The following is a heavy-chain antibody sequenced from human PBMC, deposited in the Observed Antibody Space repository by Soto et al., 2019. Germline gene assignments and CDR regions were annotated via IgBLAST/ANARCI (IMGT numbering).Heavy chain of an antibody. J-gene: IGHJ1*01. CDR1: GGSISSGGYS. CDR2: IYHSGST. CDR3: ARAAFVCIQH. V-gene: IGHV4-30-2*01. Sequence: QLQLQESGSGLVKPSQTLSLTCAVSGGSISSGGYSWSWIRQPPGKGLEWIGYIYHSGSTYYNPCLKSRVTITVDRFETQFSVKLSSVTAADTAVYYCARAAFVCIQHRGQGTLVTVSP. D-gene: IGHD2-8*01.